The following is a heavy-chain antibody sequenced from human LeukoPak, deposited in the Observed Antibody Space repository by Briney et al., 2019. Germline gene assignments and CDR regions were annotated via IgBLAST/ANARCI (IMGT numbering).Heavy chain of an antibody. D-gene: IGHD3-16*02. J-gene: IGHJ4*02. Sequence: GASVKVSCKASGYTFTSYGISWVRQAPGQGLEWMGWISAYNGNTNYAQKLQGRVTMTTDTSTSTAYMELRSLRSDDTAVYYCARVGMITFGGVIEGLDYWGQGTLVTVSS. CDR3: ARVGMITFGGVIEGLDY. V-gene: IGHV1-18*01. CDR1: GYTFTSYG. CDR2: ISAYNGNT.